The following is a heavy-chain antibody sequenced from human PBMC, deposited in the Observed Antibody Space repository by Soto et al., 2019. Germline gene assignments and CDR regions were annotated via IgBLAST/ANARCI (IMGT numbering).Heavy chain of an antibody. CDR2: ISRGSTSI. CDR3: ARGYYETNEDANFDY. Sequence: EVQLVESGGGLVQPGGSLGLSCAASGFTFSTYSMNWVRQAPGKGLEWVSYISRGSTSIYYADSVRGRFTISRDDAKNSLYLQMTSLRDEDTAVYYCARGYYETNEDANFDYWGQGTLVTVSS. J-gene: IGHJ4*02. CDR1: GFTFSTYS. D-gene: IGHD3-22*01. V-gene: IGHV3-48*02.